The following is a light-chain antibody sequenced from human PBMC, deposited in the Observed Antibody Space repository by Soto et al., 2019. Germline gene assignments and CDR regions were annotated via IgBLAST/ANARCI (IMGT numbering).Light chain of an antibody. J-gene: IGKJ4*01. CDR2: GAS. CDR1: QSVSSN. V-gene: IGKV3-15*01. Sequence: EVVMTKSPATLSGSPGEKATLSCRASQSVSSNLAWYQQKHGQAPRLLIYGASTRATGIPARFSGSGSGTEFNLTISCLQSEDFATYYCQQYYSYPPTFGGGTKVDIK. CDR3: QQYYSYPPT.